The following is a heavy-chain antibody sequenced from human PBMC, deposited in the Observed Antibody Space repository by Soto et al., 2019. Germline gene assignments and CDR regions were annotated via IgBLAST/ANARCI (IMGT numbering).Heavy chain of an antibody. Sequence: PSETLSLTCAVSGYSISGGYYWGWIRQPPGKGLEWIGSIYHSGSTYYNPSLKSRVTISVDTSKNQFSLKLSSVTAADTAVYYCAREDIVATRNFYYYYGMDVWGQGTTVTVSS. J-gene: IGHJ6*02. D-gene: IGHD5-12*01. CDR1: GYSISGGYY. CDR2: IYHSGST. CDR3: AREDIVATRNFYYYYGMDV. V-gene: IGHV4-38-2*02.